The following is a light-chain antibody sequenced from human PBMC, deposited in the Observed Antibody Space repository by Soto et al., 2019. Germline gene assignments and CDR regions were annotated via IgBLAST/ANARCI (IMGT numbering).Light chain of an antibody. J-gene: IGLJ1*01. CDR3: ISYTSSSTLYV. Sequence: SVLTQPASVSGSPGQSITISCTVTSSDVGGYNYVSWYQQHPGKAPKLMIYEVSNRPSGVSNRFSGSKSVNTASLTISGLQAEDQADYYCISYTSSSTLYVFGTGTKVTVL. CDR1: SSDVGGYNY. CDR2: EVS. V-gene: IGLV2-14*01.